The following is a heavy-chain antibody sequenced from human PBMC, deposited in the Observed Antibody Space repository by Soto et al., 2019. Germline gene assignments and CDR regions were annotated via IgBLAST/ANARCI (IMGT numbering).Heavy chain of an antibody. J-gene: IGHJ4*02. CDR3: ARDSSITPRPLDY. CDR2: ISSTGSYA. Sequence: GGSLRLSCAGSGFTFRDYYMSWIRQAPGKGLEWVSYISSTGSYAKYADSVKGRFTISRDNAKNSLYLQMNSLRAEDTAVYYCARDSSITPRPLDYWGQGTPVTVSS. V-gene: IGHV3-11*06. CDR1: GFTFRDYY. D-gene: IGHD6-6*01.